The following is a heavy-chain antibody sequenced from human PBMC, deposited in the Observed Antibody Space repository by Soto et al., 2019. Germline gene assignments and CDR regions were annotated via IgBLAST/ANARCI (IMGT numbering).Heavy chain of an antibody. CDR3: ARDSLEYCSSTSCYSGMDV. CDR2: IYYSGST. D-gene: IGHD2-2*01. V-gene: IGHV4-59*01. Sequence: ASETLSLTCTVSGGSISSYYWSWIRQPPGKGLEWIGYIYYSGSTNYNPSLKSRVTISVDTSKNQFSLKLSSVTAADTAVYYCARDSLEYCSSTSCYSGMDVWGKGTTVTVS. J-gene: IGHJ6*04. CDR1: GGSISSYY.